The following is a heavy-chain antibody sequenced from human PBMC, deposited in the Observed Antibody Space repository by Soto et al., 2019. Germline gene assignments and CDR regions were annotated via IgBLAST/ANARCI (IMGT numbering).Heavy chain of an antibody. J-gene: IGHJ6*02. CDR1: GGSISSSSYY. V-gene: IGHV4-39*01. CDR2: IYYSGST. CDR3: ARQRLYHGMDV. Sequence: SETLSLTCTVSGGSISSSSYYWGWIRQPPGKGLEWIGSIYYSGSTYYNPSLKSRVTISVDTSKNQFSLKLRSVTAADTAVYYCARQRLYHGMDVWGQGTTVTVSS. D-gene: IGHD4-17*01.